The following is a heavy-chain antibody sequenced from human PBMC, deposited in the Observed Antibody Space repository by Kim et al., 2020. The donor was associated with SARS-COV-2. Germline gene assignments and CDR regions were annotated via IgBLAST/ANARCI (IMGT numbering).Heavy chain of an antibody. Sequence: GGSLRLSCAASGFTFSSYGMHWVRQAPGKGLEWVAVIWYDGGNKYYADSVKGRFTISRDNSKNTLYLQMNSLRAEDTAVYYCAKDFAVGAGNWFDPWGQGTLVSVSS. J-gene: IGHJ5*02. D-gene: IGHD1-26*01. CDR2: IWYDGGNK. CDR3: AKDFAVGAGNWFDP. CDR1: GFTFSSYG. V-gene: IGHV3-33*06.